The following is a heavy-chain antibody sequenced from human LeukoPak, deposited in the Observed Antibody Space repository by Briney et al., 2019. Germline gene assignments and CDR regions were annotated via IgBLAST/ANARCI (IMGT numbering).Heavy chain of an antibody. J-gene: IGHJ4*02. V-gene: IGHV3-23*01. CDR1: GFTFSSYA. CDR2: ISGSGGST. Sequence: PGGSLRLSCAASGFTFSSYAMSWVRQAPGKGLEWVSAISGSGGSTYYADSVKGRFTISRDNSKNTLYLQMNSLRAEDTAVYYCAKVGLPTFGGVIAHFDYWGQGTLVTVSS. D-gene: IGHD3-16*02. CDR3: AKVGLPTFGGVIAHFDY.